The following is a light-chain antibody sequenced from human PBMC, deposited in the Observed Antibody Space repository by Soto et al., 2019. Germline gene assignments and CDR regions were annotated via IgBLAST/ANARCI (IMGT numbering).Light chain of an antibody. CDR2: GAS. Sequence: DIVLTQSPGTLSLSPGERAALSCRASQSVSSSYLAWYQQKPGQAPRLLIYGASTRATGIPDRFSGSGSGTDFTLTISRLEPEDSAVYYCQQYGSSPTWTFGQGTKADIK. CDR1: QSVSSSY. J-gene: IGKJ1*01. CDR3: QQYGSSPTWT. V-gene: IGKV3-20*01.